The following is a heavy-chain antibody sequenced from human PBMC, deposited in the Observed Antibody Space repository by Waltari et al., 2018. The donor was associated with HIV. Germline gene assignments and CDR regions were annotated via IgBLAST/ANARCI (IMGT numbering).Heavy chain of an antibody. CDR1: GFTFSSYD. V-gene: IGHV3-13*04. CDR3: ARGTGDLSYYFDY. Sequence: EVQLVESGGGLVQPGGSLRLSCAASGFTFSSYDMHWVRQATGKGLEWVSAIGTAGDTYYPGSVKGRFTISRENAKNSLYLQMNSLRAGDTAVYYCARGTGDLSYYFDYWGQGTLVTVSS. J-gene: IGHJ4*02. CDR2: IGTAGDT. D-gene: IGHD1-26*01.